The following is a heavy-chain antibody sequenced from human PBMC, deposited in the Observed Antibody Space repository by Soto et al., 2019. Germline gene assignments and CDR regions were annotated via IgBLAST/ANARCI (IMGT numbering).Heavy chain of an antibody. CDR1: GDSVSSNSAA. CDR2: TYYRSKWYN. V-gene: IGHV6-1*01. D-gene: IGHD2-2*01. J-gene: IGHJ4*02. Sequence: PSQTLSLTCAISGDSVSSNSAAWNWIRQSSSRGLEWLGRTYYRSKWYNDYAVSVKSRITINPDTSKNQFSLQLNSVTPEDTAVYYCARAYCSSTSCHIFDYWGQGTLVTVSS. CDR3: ARAYCSSTSCHIFDY.